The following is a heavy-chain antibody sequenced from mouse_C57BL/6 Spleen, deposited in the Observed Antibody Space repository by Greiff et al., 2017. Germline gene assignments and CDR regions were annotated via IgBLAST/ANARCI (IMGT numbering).Heavy chain of an antibody. CDR2: IYPGSGST. V-gene: IGHV1-55*01. CDR1: GYTFTSYW. D-gene: IGHD1-1*01. Sequence: VKLQQPGAELVKPGASVKMSCKASGYTFTSYWITWVKQRPGQGLEWIGDIYPGSGSTNYNEKFKSKATLAVDTSSSTAYMQLSSLTSEDSAVYYCARSFLLRYWYFDVWGTGTTVTVSS. J-gene: IGHJ1*03. CDR3: ARSFLLRYWYFDV.